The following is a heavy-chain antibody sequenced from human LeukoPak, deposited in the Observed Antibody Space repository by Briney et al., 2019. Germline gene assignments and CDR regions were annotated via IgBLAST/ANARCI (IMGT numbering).Heavy chain of an antibody. V-gene: IGHV3-48*01. CDR1: GFTFSSYS. CDR2: ISSSSSTI. CDR3: ARDRVSGSGSIDY. D-gene: IGHD3-10*01. Sequence: GGSLRLSCAASGFTFSSYSMNWVRQAPGKGLEWVSYISSSSSTIYYADSVKGRFTISRDNAKNSLYLQMNSLRVEDTAVYYCARDRVSGSGSIDYWGQGTLVTVSS. J-gene: IGHJ4*02.